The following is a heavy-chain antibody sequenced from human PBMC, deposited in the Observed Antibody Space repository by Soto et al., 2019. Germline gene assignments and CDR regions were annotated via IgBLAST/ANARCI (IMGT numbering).Heavy chain of an antibody. CDR1: GFTFSSYS. V-gene: IGHV3-48*01. Sequence: EVQLVESGGGLVQPGGSLRLSCAASGFTFSSYSMNWVRQAPGKGLEWVSYISSSSSTIYYADSVKGRFTISRDNAKNSLYLQMNSRRAEDTAVYYCASQDVVPAAPFDYWGQGTLVTVSS. CDR2: ISSSSSTI. CDR3: ASQDVVPAAPFDY. J-gene: IGHJ4*02. D-gene: IGHD2-2*01.